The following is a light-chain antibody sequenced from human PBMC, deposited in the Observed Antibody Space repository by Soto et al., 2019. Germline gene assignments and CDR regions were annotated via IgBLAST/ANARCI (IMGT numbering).Light chain of an antibody. CDR2: GAS. CDR3: QQYNNWPPGT. J-gene: IGKJ2*02. CDR1: QSVSSN. V-gene: IGKV3D-15*01. Sequence: EIVMTQSPATLSVSLGERATLSCRASQSVSSNLAWYQQKPGQAPRLLIYGASTRATGIPARFSGSGSGTGFTPTISSLQSEDFAVYYWQQYNNWPPGTFGQGTKLEI.